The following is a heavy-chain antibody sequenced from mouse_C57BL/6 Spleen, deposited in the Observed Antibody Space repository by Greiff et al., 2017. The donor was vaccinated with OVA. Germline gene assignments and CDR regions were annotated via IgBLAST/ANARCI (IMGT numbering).Heavy chain of an antibody. CDR1: GFTFSDYG. Sequence: EVNVVESGGGLVKPGGSLKLSCAASGFTFSDYGMHWVRQAPEKGLEWVAYISSGSSTIYYADTVKGRFTISRDNAKNTLFLQMTSLRSEDTAMYYCARPGTTVVARYFDVWGTGTTVTVSS. D-gene: IGHD1-1*01. V-gene: IGHV5-17*01. CDR3: ARPGTTVVARYFDV. CDR2: ISSGSSTI. J-gene: IGHJ1*03.